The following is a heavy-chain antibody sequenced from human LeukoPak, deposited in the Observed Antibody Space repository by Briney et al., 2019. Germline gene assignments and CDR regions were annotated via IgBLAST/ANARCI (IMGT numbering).Heavy chain of an antibody. D-gene: IGHD2-15*01. J-gene: IGHJ5*02. V-gene: IGHV3-23*01. CDR3: ARDGRCSGGSCSSSSWFDP. CDR1: GFTFSTFA. CDR2: IFPSGGEI. Sequence: GGSLRLSCAASGFTFSTFAMIWVRQPPGKGLEWVSSIFPSGGEIHYADSVRGRFIISRDNSKNTLYLQMNSLRAEDTAVYYCARDGRCSGGSCSSSSWFDPWGQGTLVTVSS.